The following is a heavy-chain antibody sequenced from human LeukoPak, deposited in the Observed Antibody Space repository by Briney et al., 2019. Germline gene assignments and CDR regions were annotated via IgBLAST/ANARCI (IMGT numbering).Heavy chain of an antibody. CDR2: ISYDGSNK. Sequence: GGSLRLSCAASGFTFSSYGMHWVRQAPGKGLEWVAVISYDGSNKYYADSVKGRFTISRDNSKNTLYLQMNSLRAEDTAVYYCAKDHEAVAAAGTITGYWGQGTLVTVSS. J-gene: IGHJ4*02. CDR3: AKDHEAVAAAGTITGY. CDR1: GFTFSSYG. D-gene: IGHD6-13*01. V-gene: IGHV3-30*18.